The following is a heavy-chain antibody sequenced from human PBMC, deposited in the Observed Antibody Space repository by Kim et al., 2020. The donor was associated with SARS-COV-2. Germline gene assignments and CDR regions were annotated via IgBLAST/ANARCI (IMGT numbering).Heavy chain of an antibody. CDR3: ARSGRHFDWLLYLDAFDI. Sequence: KTRVTISVDTSKNQFSLKLSSVPAADTAVYYCARSGRHFDWLLYLDAFDIWGQGTMVTVSS. D-gene: IGHD3-9*01. J-gene: IGHJ3*02. V-gene: IGHV4-30-2*04.